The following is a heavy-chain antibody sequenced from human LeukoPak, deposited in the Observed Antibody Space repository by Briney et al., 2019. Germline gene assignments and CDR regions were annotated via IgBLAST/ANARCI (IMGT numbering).Heavy chain of an antibody. CDR1: GFTFSSYA. CDR2: ISESGGTT. V-gene: IGHV3-23*01. Sequence: GGSLRLSCAASGFTFSSYALSWVRQAPGKGLEWVSAISESGGTTFYADSVRGRFTISRDNAKSTLYLQMNSLRAEDTAVYYCARVRDDYTYFDCWGQGTLVTVSS. J-gene: IGHJ4*02. D-gene: IGHD4-11*01. CDR3: ARVRDDYTYFDC.